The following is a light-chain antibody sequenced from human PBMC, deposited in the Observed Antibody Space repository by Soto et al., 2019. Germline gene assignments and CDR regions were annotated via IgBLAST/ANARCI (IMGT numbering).Light chain of an antibody. CDR1: QSVSSN. CDR2: GAS. CDR3: QHYNNWPPWT. J-gene: IGKJ1*01. V-gene: IGKV3-15*01. Sequence: EIVMTQSPATLSVSPGDRATFSCRASQSVSSNLAWYQQKPGQAPRLLXYGASIRATGIPARFSGSGSGTEFTLTISTLQSEDFAIYYCQHYNNWPPWTFGQGTKVDIK.